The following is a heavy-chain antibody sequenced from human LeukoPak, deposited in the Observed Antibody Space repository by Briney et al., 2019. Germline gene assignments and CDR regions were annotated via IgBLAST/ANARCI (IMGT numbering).Heavy chain of an antibody. D-gene: IGHD3-22*01. CDR1: GFTFSSYG. CDR3: AKAEHDSSGYLWFDP. V-gene: IGHV3-30*18. Sequence: GGSLRLSCAASGFTFSSYGMNWVRQAPGKGLEWVAVISYDGSYKFYADSVKGRFTISRDNSKNTLTLQMNSLRAEDTAVYYCAKAEHDSSGYLWFDPWGQGTLVTVSS. J-gene: IGHJ5*02. CDR2: ISYDGSYK.